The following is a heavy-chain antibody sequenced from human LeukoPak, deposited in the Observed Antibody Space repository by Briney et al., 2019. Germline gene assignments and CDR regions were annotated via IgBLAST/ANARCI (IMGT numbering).Heavy chain of an antibody. CDR1: GYSFTSYW. CDR2: IYPGDSDT. CDR3: ATKGRGYCSGGSCYLDY. Sequence: GESLKISCNGSGYSFTSYWIGWVRQMPGKGLEWMGIIYPGDSDTRYSPSFQGQVTVSADKSISTAYLQWSSLKASDTAMYYCATKGRGYCSGGSCYLDYWGQGTLVTVSS. V-gene: IGHV5-51*01. J-gene: IGHJ4*02. D-gene: IGHD2-15*01.